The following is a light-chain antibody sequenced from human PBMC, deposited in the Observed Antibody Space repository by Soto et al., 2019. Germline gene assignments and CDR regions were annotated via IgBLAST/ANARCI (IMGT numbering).Light chain of an antibody. CDR2: GAS. CDR1: QSVSSGY. Sequence: ETVMTQSPGTLSLSPGERATLSCRASQSVSSGYLAWYQQKPGQAPRLLIFGASNRATGIPDRFTGSGSGTDFTLTISRLEPEDFAVYYCQQYGISQNTFGQGTKLEI. J-gene: IGKJ2*01. CDR3: QQYGISQNT. V-gene: IGKV3-20*01.